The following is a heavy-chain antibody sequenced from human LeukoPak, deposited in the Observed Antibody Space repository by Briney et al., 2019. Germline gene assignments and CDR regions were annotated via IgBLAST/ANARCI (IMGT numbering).Heavy chain of an antibody. CDR1: GGSFSGYY. CDR2: INHSGST. D-gene: IGHD3-9*01. Sequence: SETLSLTCAVSGGSFSGYYWSWIRQPPGKGLEWIGEINHSGSTNYNPSLKSRVTISVDSSKNQFSLRLSSVTAADTAVYYCARNQFDWPPSGFDPWGQGTLVTVSS. CDR3: ARNQFDWPPSGFDP. V-gene: IGHV4-34*01. J-gene: IGHJ5*02.